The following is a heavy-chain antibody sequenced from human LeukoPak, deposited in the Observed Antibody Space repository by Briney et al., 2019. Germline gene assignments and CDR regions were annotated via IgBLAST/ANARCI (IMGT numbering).Heavy chain of an antibody. CDR2: LSASGSKT. CDR1: GFTFSIYA. CDR3: AKDLSYGFDS. Sequence: GGSLRLPCAASGFTFSIYAMSWVRQAPGKGLEWVSALSASGSKTYYADSVKGRFTISRDNSKNTLYLQMNSLRAEDTAVYYCAKDLSYGFDSWGQGTLVTVSS. J-gene: IGHJ4*02. V-gene: IGHV3-23*01. D-gene: IGHD1-26*01.